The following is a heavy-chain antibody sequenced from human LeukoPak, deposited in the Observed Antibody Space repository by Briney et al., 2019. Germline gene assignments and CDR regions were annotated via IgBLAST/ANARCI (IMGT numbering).Heavy chain of an antibody. J-gene: IGHJ4*02. D-gene: IGHD3-22*01. CDR1: GFTFSNAW. CDR3: TSETNYYDSSGYYSPFDY. V-gene: IGHV3-15*07. Sequence: GGSLRLSCAASGFTFSNAWMNWVRQAPGKGLEWVGRIKSKPDGGTTDYAAPVKGRFTISRDDSKNTLCLQMNGLKTEDTAVYYCTSETNYYDSSGYYSPFDYWGQGTLVTVSS. CDR2: IKSKPDGGTT.